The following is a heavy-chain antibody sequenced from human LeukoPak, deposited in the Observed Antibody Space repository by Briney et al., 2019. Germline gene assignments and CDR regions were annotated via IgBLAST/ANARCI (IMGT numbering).Heavy chain of an antibody. D-gene: IGHD2-2*01. CDR3: ARGLEDIAVVPAAGGAFDI. J-gene: IGHJ3*02. CDR2: IYYSGST. CDR1: GGSFSGYY. Sequence: SETLSLTCAVYGGSFSGYYWSWIRQPPGKGLEWIGYIYYSGSTNYNPSLKSRVTISVDTSKNQFSLKLSSVTAADTAVYYCARGLEDIAVVPAAGGAFDIWGQGTMVTVSS. V-gene: IGHV4-59*01.